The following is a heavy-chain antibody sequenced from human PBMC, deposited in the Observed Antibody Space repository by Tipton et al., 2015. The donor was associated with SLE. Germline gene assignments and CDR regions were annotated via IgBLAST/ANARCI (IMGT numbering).Heavy chain of an antibody. Sequence: SLRLSCAASGFIFSDHYMDWVRQAPGKGLEWVARSRNKANSYSTVYAASVKGRFTISRDDSKDSLYLQMNSPETEDTGVYYCVRSYCGFDSWGQGTLVTVSS. D-gene: IGHD3-10*01. CDR1: GFIFSDHY. J-gene: IGHJ4*02. V-gene: IGHV3-72*01. CDR2: SRNKANSYST. CDR3: VRSYCGFDS.